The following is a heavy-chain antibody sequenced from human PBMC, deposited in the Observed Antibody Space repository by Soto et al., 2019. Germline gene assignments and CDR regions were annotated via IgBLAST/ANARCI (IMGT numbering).Heavy chain of an antibody. CDR2: IYYSGST. Sequence: QVQLQESGPGLVKPSQTLSLTCTVSGGSISSGGYYWSWIRQHPGKGLEWIGYIYYSGSTYYNPSLKSRVTISVDTSKNQFSLKLSSVTAADTAVYYCARESGAGPGSYYGMDVWGQGTTVTVSS. CDR1: GGSISSGGYY. J-gene: IGHJ6*02. D-gene: IGHD3-10*01. CDR3: ARESGAGPGSYYGMDV. V-gene: IGHV4-31*03.